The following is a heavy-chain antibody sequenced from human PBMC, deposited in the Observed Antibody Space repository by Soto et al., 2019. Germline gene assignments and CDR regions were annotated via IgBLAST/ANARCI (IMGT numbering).Heavy chain of an antibody. CDR1: GYTLTELS. D-gene: IGHD4-17*01. CDR3: ARDDYPGNWFDP. J-gene: IGHJ5*02. V-gene: IGHV1-24*01. Sequence: ASVKVSCKVSGYTLTELSMHWVRQAPGKGLEWMGGFDPEDGETIYAQKLQGRVTMTTDTSTSTAYMELRSLRSDDTAVYYCARDDYPGNWFDPWGQGTLVTVSS. CDR2: FDPEDGET.